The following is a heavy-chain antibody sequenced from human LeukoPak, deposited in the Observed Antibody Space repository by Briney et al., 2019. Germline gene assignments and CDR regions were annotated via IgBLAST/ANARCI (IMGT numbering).Heavy chain of an antibody. V-gene: IGHV3-30-3*01. J-gene: IGHJ4*02. CDR2: ISYDGSNK. CDR3: ARDVKGVFDY. Sequence: PGGSLRLSCAASGFTFSSYAMHWVRQAPGKGLEWVAVISYDGSNKYYADSVKGRFTISRDNSKNTLYLQMNSLRAEDTAVYYCARDVKGVFDYWGQGTRVTVSS. CDR1: GFTFSSYA.